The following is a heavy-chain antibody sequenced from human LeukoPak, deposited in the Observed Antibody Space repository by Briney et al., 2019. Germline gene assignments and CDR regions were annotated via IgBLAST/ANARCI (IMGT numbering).Heavy chain of an antibody. CDR1: GYTFTAYF. V-gene: IGHV1-2*02. D-gene: IGHD6-13*01. J-gene: IGHJ4*02. CDR2: INPNSGDT. CDR3: ARGTSWDLVFDY. Sequence: ASVKVSCKASGYTFTAYFIHWVRQAPGHGLEWMGRINPNSGDTNYAQRFQGRVTLTSDTSISTAYMELTRLRSDDTAVYYCARGTSWDLVFDYWGQGPLVTVS.